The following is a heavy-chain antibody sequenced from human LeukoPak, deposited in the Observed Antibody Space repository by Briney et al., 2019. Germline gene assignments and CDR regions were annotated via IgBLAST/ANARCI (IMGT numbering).Heavy chain of an antibody. D-gene: IGHD3-9*01. Sequence: ASVKVSCKVSGYTLTELSMHWVRRAPGKGLEWMGGFDPEDGETIYAQKFQGRVTRTEDTSTDTAYMELSSLRSEDTAVYYCATSPHYDILTGYYLKYFQHWGQGTLVTVSS. CDR3: ATSPHYDILTGYYLKYFQH. CDR2: FDPEDGET. V-gene: IGHV1-24*01. CDR1: GYTLTELS. J-gene: IGHJ1*01.